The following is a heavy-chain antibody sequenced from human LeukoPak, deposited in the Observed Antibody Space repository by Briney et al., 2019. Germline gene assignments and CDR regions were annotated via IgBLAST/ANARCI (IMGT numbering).Heavy chain of an antibody. Sequence: GGSLRLSCAASGFSFSGYGMHWVRQAPGKGLEWVAFIHYDGANSYHADSVKGRFTISRDNSRNTLYLQMNSLRPEDTAIYYCAKAIWVAATSSWFCLDYWGQGTLVTVSS. V-gene: IGHV3-30*02. CDR1: GFSFSGYG. CDR3: AKAIWVAATSSWFCLDY. D-gene: IGHD3-10*01. CDR2: IHYDGANS. J-gene: IGHJ4*02.